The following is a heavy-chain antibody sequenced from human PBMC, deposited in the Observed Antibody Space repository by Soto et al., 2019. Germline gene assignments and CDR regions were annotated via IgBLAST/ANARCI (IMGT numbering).Heavy chain of an antibody. CDR2: ISGSGVST. D-gene: IGHD3-3*01. CDR3: ASLHDFWSGYMAY. J-gene: IGHJ4*02. CDR1: GFTFSSYA. V-gene: IGHV3-23*01. Sequence: GSLRLSCAASGFTFSSYAMSWVRQAPGKGLEWVSAISGSGVSTYYADSVKGRFTISRDNSKNTLYLQMNSLRAEDTAVYYCASLHDFWSGYMAYWGQGTLVTVSS.